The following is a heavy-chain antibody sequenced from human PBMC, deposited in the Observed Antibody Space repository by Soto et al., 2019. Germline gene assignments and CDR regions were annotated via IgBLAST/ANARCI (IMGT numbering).Heavy chain of an antibody. Sequence: QVQLVQSGAEVKKPGASVRVSCKASGYSFTTYAMHWVRQAPGQSLEWMGRINVGNGNSKYSQKFQDRVTITRDTSASTAYMELSSLRSEDTAVYYCARDLTVQNYARVLDPWGPGTLVTVSS. CDR3: ARDLTVQNYARVLDP. V-gene: IGHV1-3*01. CDR1: GYSFTTYA. CDR2: INVGNGNS. J-gene: IGHJ5*02. D-gene: IGHD3-16*01.